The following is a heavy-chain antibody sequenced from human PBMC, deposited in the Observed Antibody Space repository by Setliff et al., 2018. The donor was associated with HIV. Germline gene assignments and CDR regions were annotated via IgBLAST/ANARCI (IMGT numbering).Heavy chain of an antibody. CDR2: IYYGGST. J-gene: IGHJ4*02. D-gene: IGHD3-10*01. Sequence: SETLSLTCTVSGLSMSRSSYYWGWIRQPPGKGLEWIGSIYYGGSTYYNPSLTSRVTISVDTSNNKFSLRLTSVTAADTALYYCARGAPYGSGRHRWNSWGQGTLVTVSS. CDR3: ARGAPYGSGRHRWNS. V-gene: IGHV4-39*07. CDR1: GLSMSRSSYY.